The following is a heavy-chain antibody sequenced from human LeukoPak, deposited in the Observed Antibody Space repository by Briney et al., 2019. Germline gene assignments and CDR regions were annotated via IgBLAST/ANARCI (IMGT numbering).Heavy chain of an antibody. Sequence: GGALRLSCAASGFIFSDYWMHWVRQVPGKRLEWVSRINNDGSSAYYADSVKGRVTMTRDNAKNSVYLQMNRLRVEDTAVYYCARRSYRGVIGLYYYYYMDVWGKGTPVTVSS. D-gene: IGHD3-16*02. CDR1: GFIFSDYW. CDR3: ARRSYRGVIGLYYYYYMDV. CDR2: INNDGSSA. V-gene: IGHV3-74*01. J-gene: IGHJ6*03.